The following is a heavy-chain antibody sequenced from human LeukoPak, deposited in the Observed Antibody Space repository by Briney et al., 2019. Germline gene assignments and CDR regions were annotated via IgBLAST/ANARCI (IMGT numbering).Heavy chain of an antibody. CDR1: GGSMRSYY. CDR3: ARGSMPQYYFDY. D-gene: IGHD2/OR15-2a*01. V-gene: IGHV4-59*01. CDR2: VYYSGST. J-gene: IGHJ4*02. Sequence: PSETLSLPCTVSGGSMRSYYWSWIRQSPGKGLEWIGYVYYSGSTNSNPSLKSRVTISIDTSKNQFSLKLSSVTAADTAVYYCARGSMPQYYFDYWGQGTLVTVSS.